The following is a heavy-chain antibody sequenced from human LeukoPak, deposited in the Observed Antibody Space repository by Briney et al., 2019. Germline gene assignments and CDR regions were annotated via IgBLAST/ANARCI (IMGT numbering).Heavy chain of an antibody. Sequence: GGSLRLSCAASGFTFDDYAMHWVRQAPGKGLEWVSGISWNSGSIGYADSVKGRFTISRDNAKNSLYLQMNSLRAEDTALYYCAKDRGNVRGVIWYYMDVWGKGTTVTISS. J-gene: IGHJ6*03. CDR1: GFTFDDYA. D-gene: IGHD3-10*01. CDR3: AKDRGNVRGVIWYYMDV. CDR2: ISWNSGSI. V-gene: IGHV3-9*01.